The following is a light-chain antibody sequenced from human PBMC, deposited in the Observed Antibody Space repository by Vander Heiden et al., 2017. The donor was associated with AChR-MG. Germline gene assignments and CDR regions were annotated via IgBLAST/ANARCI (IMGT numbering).Light chain of an antibody. Sequence: QSVLTQPPSVSAAPGQKVTISCSGSSSNIGDNYVSWYQQHPGTAPKLLIYDDNKRPSGIPDRFSGSKSGTSATLGITVLQTGDEADYYCGTWDSSLSAVIFGGGTKLTVL. CDR3: GTWDSSLSAVI. CDR2: DDN. CDR1: SSNIGDNY. V-gene: IGLV1-51*01. J-gene: IGLJ2*01.